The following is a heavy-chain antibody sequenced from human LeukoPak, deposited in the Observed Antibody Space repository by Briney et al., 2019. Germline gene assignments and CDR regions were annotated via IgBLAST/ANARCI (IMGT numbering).Heavy chain of an antibody. J-gene: IGHJ4*02. Sequence: GGSLRLSCAVSGFTFSSYAMNWVRQAPGKGLEWVSGISGSGAGTYYADSVKGRFTISRNNSKNTLYLQMNSLRAEDTAVYYCAKMVREFYTISYYFDYWGQGTLVTVSS. D-gene: IGHD2-8*01. CDR2: ISGSGAGT. CDR1: GFTFSSYA. V-gene: IGHV3-23*01. CDR3: AKMVREFYTISYYFDY.